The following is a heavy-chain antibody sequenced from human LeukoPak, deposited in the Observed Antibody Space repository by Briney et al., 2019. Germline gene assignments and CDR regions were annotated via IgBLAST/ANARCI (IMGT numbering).Heavy chain of an antibody. CDR1: GYTFTSYD. V-gene: IGHV1-8*01. CDR3: ATIDGHYDSSGY. CDR2: MNPNSGNT. Sequence: APVKVSCKASGYTFTSYDINWVRQATVQGLEWMGWMNPNSGNTGYAPKFQGRVTMTRNTSISTAYMELSSLRSEDTAVYYCATIDGHYDSSGYWGQGTLVTVSS. D-gene: IGHD3-22*01. J-gene: IGHJ4*02.